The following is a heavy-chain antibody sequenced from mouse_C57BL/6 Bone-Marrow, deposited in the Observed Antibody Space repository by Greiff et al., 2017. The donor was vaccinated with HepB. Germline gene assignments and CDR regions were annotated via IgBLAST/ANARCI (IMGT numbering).Heavy chain of an antibody. CDR1: GYTFTSYW. D-gene: IGHD2-3*01. J-gene: IGHJ3*01. V-gene: IGHV1-50*01. CDR2: IDPSDSYT. CDR3: ARGGWLPFAY. Sequence: QVQLQQPGAELVKPGASVKLSCKASGYTFTSYWMQWVKQRPGQGLEWIGEIDPSDSYTNYNQKFKGKATLTVDTSSSTAYMQLRSLTSEDSAVYYCARGGWLPFAYWGQGTLVTVSA.